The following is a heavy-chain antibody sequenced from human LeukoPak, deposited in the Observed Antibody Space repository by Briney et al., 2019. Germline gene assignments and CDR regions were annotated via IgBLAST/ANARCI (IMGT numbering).Heavy chain of an antibody. D-gene: IGHD4-17*01. CDR3: ARALYSMTTVTTEYWFDY. Sequence: SETLSLTCTVSGGSISSGDYYWSWIRQSPGKGLEWIGYIYYSGSTYYNPSLQSRVIISVDTSKNQFSLKLTSVTAADTAVYYCARALYSMTTVTTEYWFDYWGQGTLVTVSS. CDR1: GGSISSGDYY. J-gene: IGHJ4*02. CDR2: IYYSGST. V-gene: IGHV4-30-4*01.